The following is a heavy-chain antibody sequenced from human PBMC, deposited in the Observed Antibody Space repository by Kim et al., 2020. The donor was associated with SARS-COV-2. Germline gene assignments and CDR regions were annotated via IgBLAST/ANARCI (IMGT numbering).Heavy chain of an antibody. D-gene: IGHD1-1*01. CDR2: IRSKANTYAT. CDR1: GFTFSDSA. Sequence: GGSLRLSCAASGFTFSDSAIHWVRQASGKGLECVGRIRSKANTYATAYAASVKGRFTISRDDSKNTAYLQMNSLKTEDTAVYFCTRVPGTPLAFWDAFDIWGQGTMVTVSS. J-gene: IGHJ3*02. CDR3: TRVPGTPLAFWDAFDI. V-gene: IGHV3-73*01.